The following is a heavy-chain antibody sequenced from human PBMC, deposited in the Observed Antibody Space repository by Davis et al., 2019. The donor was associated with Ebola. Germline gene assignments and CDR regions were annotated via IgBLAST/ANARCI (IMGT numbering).Heavy chain of an antibody. CDR2: IYTRGST. D-gene: IGHD6-6*01. V-gene: IGHV4-4*08. CDR1: GGSISSYY. Sequence: SETLSLTCTVSGGSISSYYWSWIRQPPGKGLEWVGHIYTRGSTSYNPSLNSRVTISLDTSKNQFSLKLSSVTAADTAVYYCARDKLGLTYAFDIWGQGTMVTVSS. CDR3: ARDKLGLTYAFDI. J-gene: IGHJ3*02.